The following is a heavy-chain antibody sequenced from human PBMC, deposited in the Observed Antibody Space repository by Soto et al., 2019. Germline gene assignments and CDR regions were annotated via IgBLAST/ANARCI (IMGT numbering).Heavy chain of an antibody. D-gene: IGHD3-22*01. J-gene: IGHJ4*02. CDR2: IYYTGNT. CDR1: GGSISSGGYS. Sequence: SETLSLTCAVFGGSISSGGYSWSWIRQPPGKGLEWIGYIYYTGNTYYNPSLKSRVTISVDTSKNQFSLKLGSVTAADTAVYFCERHSIWLLLSDYWGQGTLVTVSS. CDR3: ERHSIWLLLSDY. V-gene: IGHV4-30-2*03.